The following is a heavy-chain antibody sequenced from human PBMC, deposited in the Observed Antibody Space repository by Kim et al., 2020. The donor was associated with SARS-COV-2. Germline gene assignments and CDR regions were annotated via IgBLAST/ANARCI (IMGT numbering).Heavy chain of an antibody. D-gene: IGHD3-10*01. V-gene: IGHV1-3*01. Sequence: PTCQGRITITRDPSATTAYMELRSLTSKDTAVYYCAREGSGSYNWLDPWGQGTLVTVSS. CDR3: AREGSGSYNWLDP. J-gene: IGHJ5*02.